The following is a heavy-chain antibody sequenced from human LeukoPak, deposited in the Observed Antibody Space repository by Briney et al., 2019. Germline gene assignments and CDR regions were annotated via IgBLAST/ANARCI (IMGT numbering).Heavy chain of an antibody. V-gene: IGHV1-18*01. J-gene: IGHJ3*02. D-gene: IGHD5-12*01. CDR3: ARGLQENLAWLQAFSAFDI. Sequence: ASVKVSCKASGYTFTSYGISWVRQAPGQGLEWMGWISAYNGNTNYAQKLQGRVTMTTDTSTSTAYMELRSLRSNDTAVYYCARGLQENLAWLQAFSAFDIWGQGTMVTVSS. CDR1: GYTFTSYG. CDR2: ISAYNGNT.